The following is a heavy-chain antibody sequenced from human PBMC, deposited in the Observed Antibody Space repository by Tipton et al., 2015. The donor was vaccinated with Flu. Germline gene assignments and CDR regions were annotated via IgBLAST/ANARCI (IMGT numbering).Heavy chain of an antibody. CDR3: VRDSTGFDWFDP. D-gene: IGHD4-17*01. V-gene: IGHV3-7*01. Sequence: GSLRLSCEASGFSFSTYRMSWVRQAPGKGLEWVASITQSGKDKYYVDSLKARFTIFRDNGKNSLSLQMDSLRDDDTAVYYCVRDSTGFDWFDPWGQGTLVTVSS. CDR2: ITQSGKDK. CDR1: GFSFSTYR. J-gene: IGHJ5*02.